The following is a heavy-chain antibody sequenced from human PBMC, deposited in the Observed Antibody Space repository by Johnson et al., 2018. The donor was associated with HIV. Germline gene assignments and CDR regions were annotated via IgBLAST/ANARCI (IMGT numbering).Heavy chain of an antibody. Sequence: VQLVESGGGVVQPGGSLRLSCAASGFTFSSYGMHWVRQAPGKGLEWVAFIRYDGSNKYYADSVQGRFTISRDNSKNTLDLQMNSLRAEDTAVYYCAKGENDYGDYGLDAFDIWGQGTMVTVSS. J-gene: IGHJ3*02. CDR3: AKGENDYGDYGLDAFDI. CDR2: IRYDGSNK. D-gene: IGHD4-17*01. CDR1: GFTFSSYG. V-gene: IGHV3-30*02.